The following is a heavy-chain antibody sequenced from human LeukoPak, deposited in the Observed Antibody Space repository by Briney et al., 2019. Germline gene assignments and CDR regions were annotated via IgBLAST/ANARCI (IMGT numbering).Heavy chain of an antibody. Sequence: GASVKVSCKASGYTFSSYGISWVRQAPGQGLEWMGWISVYSGSTNYAQRFQGGVTMTTDTSTSTAYMELRSLRSDDTAMYYCARDANGVLGDYWGQGTLVTVSS. J-gene: IGHJ4*02. CDR2: ISVYSGST. D-gene: IGHD2-8*01. CDR1: GYTFSSYG. CDR3: ARDANGVLGDY. V-gene: IGHV1-18*01.